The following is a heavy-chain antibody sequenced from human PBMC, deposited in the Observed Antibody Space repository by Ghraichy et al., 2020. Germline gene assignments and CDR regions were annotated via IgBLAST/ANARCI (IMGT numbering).Heavy chain of an antibody. CDR1: GYTFTTYG. Sequence: ASVKVSCKASGYTFTTYGITWVRQAPGQGLEWMGWISFYDGNTNYAQKFQGRVTMTADTSTSTAYMELRSLRSDDTAVYYCARFGYSGYGVDHWGQGTLVTVSS. V-gene: IGHV1-18*01. CDR2: ISFYDGNT. CDR3: ARFGYSGYGVDH. D-gene: IGHD5-12*01. J-gene: IGHJ4*02.